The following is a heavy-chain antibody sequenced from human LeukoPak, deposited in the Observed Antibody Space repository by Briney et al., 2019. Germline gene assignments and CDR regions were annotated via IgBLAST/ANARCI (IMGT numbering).Heavy chain of an antibody. D-gene: IGHD6-6*01. CDR2: VNSNKNT. V-gene: IGHV4-34*01. CDR3: ARGLARSSLPPHRKDLSYFDH. Sequence: SETLSLTCAVYDGSFSGYYWTWIRQPPGKGLEWIGEVNSNKNTKYNSSLKSRVTISVDTSKNQFSLRLTSVTAADTAVYYCARGLARSSLPPHRKDLSYFDHWGQGTLVTVSS. CDR1: DGSFSGYY. J-gene: IGHJ4*02.